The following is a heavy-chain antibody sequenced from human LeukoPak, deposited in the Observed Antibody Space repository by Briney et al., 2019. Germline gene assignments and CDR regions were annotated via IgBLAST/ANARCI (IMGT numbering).Heavy chain of an antibody. J-gene: IGHJ6*03. CDR2: ISGSGGST. V-gene: IGHV3-23*01. D-gene: IGHD1-26*01. Sequence: GGTLRLSCAASGFTFSSYGMSWVRQAPGKGLEWVSAISGSGGSTYYADSVKGRFTISRDNSKNTLYLQMNSLKTEGTAVYYCTTVFSENYYYYYMDVWGKGTTVTISS. CDR3: TTVFSENYYYYYMDV. CDR1: GFTFSSYG.